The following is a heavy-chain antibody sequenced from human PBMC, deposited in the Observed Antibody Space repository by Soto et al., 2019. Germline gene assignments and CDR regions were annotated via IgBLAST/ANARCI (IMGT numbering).Heavy chain of an antibody. CDR2: ISGSGATT. CDR3: TKGGIPRRYNIPKVDFDY. J-gene: IGHJ4*02. Sequence: GGSLRLSCAASGFIFSNYAMSWVRQAPGRGLEWVSAISGSGATTYYPDSVKGRFTISRDNSKNTLYLQMNNLRADDTAVYHCTKGGIPRRYNIPKVDFDYWGQGSLVTVSS. D-gene: IGHD1-1*01. CDR1: GFIFSNYA. V-gene: IGHV3-23*01.